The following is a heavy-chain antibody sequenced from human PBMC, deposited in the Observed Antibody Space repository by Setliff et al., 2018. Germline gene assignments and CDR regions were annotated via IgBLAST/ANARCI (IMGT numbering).Heavy chain of an antibody. Sequence: PSETLSLTCTVSGASISSGTYYWAWIRQPPGKGLEWIGRIHYRGTTYSNASLKSRVTISVDTSKNQFSLSLTSVTAEDTAVYYCARMSGFQYIDVWDKGTTVTVSS. CDR1: GASISSGTYY. V-gene: IGHV4-39*07. D-gene: IGHD3-3*01. J-gene: IGHJ6*03. CDR2: IHYRGTT. CDR3: ARMSGFQYIDV.